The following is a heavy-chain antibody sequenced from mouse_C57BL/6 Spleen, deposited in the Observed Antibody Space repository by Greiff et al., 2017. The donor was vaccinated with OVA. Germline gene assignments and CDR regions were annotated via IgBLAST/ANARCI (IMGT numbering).Heavy chain of an antibody. J-gene: IGHJ2*01. CDR2: INPSSGYT. CDR3: ARGAFYYDYDGGYDYFDY. V-gene: IGHV1-7*01. Sequence: VKLMESGAELAKPGASVKLSCKASGYTFTSYWMHWVKQRPGQGLEWIGYINPSSGYTKYNQKFKDKATLTADKSSSTAYMQLSSLTYEDSAVYYCARGAFYYDYDGGYDYFDYWGQGTTLTVSS. D-gene: IGHD2-4*01. CDR1: GYTFTSYW.